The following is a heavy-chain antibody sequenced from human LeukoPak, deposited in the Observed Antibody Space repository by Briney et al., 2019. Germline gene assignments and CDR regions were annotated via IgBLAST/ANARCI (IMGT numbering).Heavy chain of an antibody. D-gene: IGHD5-18*01. Sequence: ASVKVSCKASGYTFTSYGISWVRQAPGQGLQWMGWINTNTGNPTYAQGFTGRYVISLDTSVSTAYLQISGLTADDTAVYFCGRDPRLGIRGYTYGYIEYWGQGTLVTVSS. V-gene: IGHV7-4-1*02. J-gene: IGHJ4*02. CDR1: GYTFTSYG. CDR3: GRDPRLGIRGYTYGYIEY. CDR2: INTNTGNP.